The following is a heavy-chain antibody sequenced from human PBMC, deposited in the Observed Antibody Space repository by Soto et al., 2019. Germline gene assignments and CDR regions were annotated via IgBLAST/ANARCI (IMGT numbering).Heavy chain of an antibody. J-gene: IGHJ3*02. D-gene: IGHD6-19*01. Sequence: SQTLSLTXAISGDSVSSNSAAWNWIRQSPSRGLEWLGRTYYRSKWYNDYAVSVKSRITINPDTSKNQFSLQLNSVTPEDTAVYYCASGYSSGWYGNDAFDIWGQGTMVTVSS. CDR1: GDSVSSNSAA. CDR3: ASGYSSGWYGNDAFDI. V-gene: IGHV6-1*01. CDR2: TYYRSKWYN.